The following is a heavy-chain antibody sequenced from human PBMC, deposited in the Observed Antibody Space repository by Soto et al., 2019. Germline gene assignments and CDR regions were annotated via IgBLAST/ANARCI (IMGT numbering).Heavy chain of an antibody. J-gene: IGHJ4*02. D-gene: IGHD1-1*01. CDR1: GFSLTARPLG. CDR3: AHRADLQGNWNGGYFDY. V-gene: IGHV2-5*02. CDR2: IYWDDDK. Sequence: SGPTLVNPTQTLTLTCTFSGFSLTARPLGVGWIRQPPGKALERLALIYWDDDKRYSPSLQSRLTITKDTSNSQVVLTMTNMDPVDTGTYYCAHRADLQGNWNGGYFDYWGTGVLVTVSS.